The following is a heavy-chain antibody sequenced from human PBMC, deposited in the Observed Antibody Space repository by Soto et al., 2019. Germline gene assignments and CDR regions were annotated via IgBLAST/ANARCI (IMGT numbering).Heavy chain of an antibody. CDR3: ARDSPAENAARLFDY. CDR2: IWYDGSNK. D-gene: IGHD6-6*01. Sequence: QVQLVESGGGVVQPGRSLRLSCAASGFTFSSYGMHWVRQAPGKGLEWVAVIWYDGSNKYYADSVKGRFTISRDNSKNTLYLQMNSLRAEDTAVYYCARDSPAENAARLFDYWGQGTLVTVSS. J-gene: IGHJ4*02. V-gene: IGHV3-33*01. CDR1: GFTFSSYG.